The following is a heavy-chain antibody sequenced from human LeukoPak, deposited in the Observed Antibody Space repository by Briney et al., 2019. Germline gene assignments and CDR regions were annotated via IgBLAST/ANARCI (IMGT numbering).Heavy chain of an antibody. J-gene: IGHJ4*02. V-gene: IGHV4-59*01. CDR1: GGSINSYY. CDR3: ARVEMTSVVD. CDR2: ISYTGST. Sequence: PSETLSLTCTVSGGSINSYYWSWIRQPPGKGLEWIGHISYTGSTNYNPSLKSRVIISVDTSKNQFSLRLSTVTAADTAVYYCARVEMTSVVDWGQGTLVTVSS. D-gene: IGHD4-23*01.